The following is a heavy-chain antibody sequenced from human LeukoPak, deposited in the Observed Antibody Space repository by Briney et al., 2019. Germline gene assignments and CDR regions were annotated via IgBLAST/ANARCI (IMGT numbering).Heavy chain of an antibody. V-gene: IGHV1-69*05. CDR2: IIPIFGTA. CDR3: ARDSSGYAFDI. D-gene: IGHD3-22*01. CDR1: GGTFSSYA. Sequence: GASVKVSCKASGGTFSSYAISWVRQAPGQGLEWMGRIIPIFGTANYAQKFQGRVTITTDESTSTAYMELSSLRSEDTAVHYCARDSSGYAFDIWGQGTMATVSS. J-gene: IGHJ3*02.